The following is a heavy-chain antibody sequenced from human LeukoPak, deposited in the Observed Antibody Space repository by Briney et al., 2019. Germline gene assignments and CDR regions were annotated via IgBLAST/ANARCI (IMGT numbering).Heavy chain of an antibody. CDR1: GGSLNGYY. CDR2: IDHNGYT. CDR3: ARDRASTYD. D-gene: IGHD2-2*01. V-gene: IGHV4-34*01. Sequence: SETLCLTCDVHGGSLNGYYWTGIRQSPGRGLEWIGEIDHNGYTSYNPSLKSRVTISVDTSKKQFFLKLTSMTAADTAVYYCARDRASTYDWGQGILVTVSS. J-gene: IGHJ4*02.